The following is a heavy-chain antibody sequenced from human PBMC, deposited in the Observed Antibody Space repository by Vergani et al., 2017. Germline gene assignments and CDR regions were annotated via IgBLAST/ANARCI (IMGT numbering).Heavy chain of an antibody. V-gene: IGHV1-8*01. CDR1: GYTFTSYD. J-gene: IGHJ6*03. D-gene: IGHD3-3*01. CDR2: MNPNSGNS. CDR3: ARGSDYDFWSGYYRLGYYYYYMDV. Sequence: VQLVQSGAEVKKPGASVKVSCKASGYTFTSYDINWVRQATGQGLEWMGWMNPNSGNSGYAQKFQGRVTMTRNTSISTAYMELSSLRSEDTAVYYCARGSDYDFWSGYYRLGYYYYYMDVWGKGTTVTVSS.